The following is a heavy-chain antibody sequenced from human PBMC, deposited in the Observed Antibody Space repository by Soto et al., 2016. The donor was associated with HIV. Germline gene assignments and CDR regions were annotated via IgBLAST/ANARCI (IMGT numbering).Heavy chain of an antibody. CDR2: IRSKTNNYAT. CDR1: GFTLSGSA. CDR3: TRHGSLWFGLYGEAFKI. Sequence: EVQLVESGGGLVQPGGSLKLSCEASGFTLSGSAIHWVRQASGKGLEWVGRIRSKTNNYATSYAASVKGRFTISRDDSENTAYLHMNSLKTEDTAVYYCTRHGSLWFGLYGEAFKIWGQGTMVTVSS. D-gene: IGHD3-10*01. V-gene: IGHV3-73*01. J-gene: IGHJ3*02.